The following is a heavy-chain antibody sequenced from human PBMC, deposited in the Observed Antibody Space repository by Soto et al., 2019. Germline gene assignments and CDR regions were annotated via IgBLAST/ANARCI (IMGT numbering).Heavy chain of an antibody. CDR2: ISAYNGNT. Sequence: ASVKVSCKASGYTFTNYGISWVRQAPGQGPEWMGWISAYNGNTNYAQKLQGRVTMTTDTSTSTAYMELRSLRSDDTAVYYCARSDAIVAKITDPYYYYMDVWGKGTTVTSP. CDR1: GYTFTNYG. J-gene: IGHJ6*03. V-gene: IGHV1-18*01. CDR3: ARSDAIVAKITDPYYYYMDV. D-gene: IGHD5-12*01.